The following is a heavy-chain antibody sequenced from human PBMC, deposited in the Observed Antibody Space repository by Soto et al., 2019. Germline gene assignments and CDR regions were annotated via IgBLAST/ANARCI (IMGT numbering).Heavy chain of an antibody. CDR3: ARGPRIQLWFDY. Sequence: PSETLSLTCAVYGGSFSGYYWSWIRQPPGKGLEWIGEINHSGSTNYNPSLKSRVTISVDTSKNQFSLKLSSVTAADTAVYYCARGPRIQLWFDYWGQGTRVTVAS. CDR1: GGSFSGYY. CDR2: INHSGST. V-gene: IGHV4-34*01. J-gene: IGHJ4*02. D-gene: IGHD5-18*01.